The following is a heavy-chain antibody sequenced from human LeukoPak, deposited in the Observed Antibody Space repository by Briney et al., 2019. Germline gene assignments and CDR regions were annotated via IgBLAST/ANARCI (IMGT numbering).Heavy chain of an antibody. D-gene: IGHD2-2*01. CDR3: AIDPVVVPAAMPRDYYYMDV. J-gene: IGHJ6*03. CDR1: GGSISSGSYY. V-gene: IGHV4-61*02. CDR2: IYTSEST. Sequence: PSQTLSLTCTVSGGSISSGSYYWSWIRPPAGKGLERISRIYTSESTNYNPSLKSRVTIAVATSKNQFSLKLSSVTAADTAVYYVAIDPVVVPAAMPRDYYYMDVWGKGTTVTFSS.